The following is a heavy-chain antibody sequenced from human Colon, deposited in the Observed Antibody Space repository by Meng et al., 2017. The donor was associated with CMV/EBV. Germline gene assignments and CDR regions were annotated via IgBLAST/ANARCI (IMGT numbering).Heavy chain of an antibody. V-gene: IGHV3-30*04. CDR2: MSYDETKK. D-gene: IGHD3-10*01. CDR3: ARPRGTYYYGSGMDV. CDR1: GPMLSKYA. J-gene: IGHJ6*02. Sequence: GPMLSKYARHWVRQAQGKGLEWVELMSYDETKKFYADSVQGRFSISRDISENTLYLEMNSLRPEDTAVYYCARPRGTYYYGSGMDVWGQGTTVTVSS.